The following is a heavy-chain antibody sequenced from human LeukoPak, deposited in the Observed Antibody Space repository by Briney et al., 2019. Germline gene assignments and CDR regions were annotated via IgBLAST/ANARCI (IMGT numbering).Heavy chain of an antibody. D-gene: IGHD1-26*01. Sequence: SETLSLTCTVPGGSISSYYWSWIRQPAGKGLEWIGRIYIDGSTNYNPSLKSRVTVSLDTSKNQFSLKLSSVTAADTAVYYCARDITGGNYAWGQGTMVTVSS. V-gene: IGHV4-4*07. CDR2: IYIDGST. J-gene: IGHJ3*01. CDR3: ARDITGGNYA. CDR1: GGSISSYY.